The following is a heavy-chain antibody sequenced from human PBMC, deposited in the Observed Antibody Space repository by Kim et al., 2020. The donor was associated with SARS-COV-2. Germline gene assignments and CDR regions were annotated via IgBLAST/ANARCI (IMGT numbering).Heavy chain of an antibody. CDR2: INREGSSR. CDR3: ARVGVGATGFDP. CDR1: GFTFSSYW. Sequence: GGSLRLSCAASGFTFSSYWMHWVRQAPGKGLVWVSRINREGSSRDYADSVKGRFTMSRDNARNTLYLQMNSLRVEDTAVYYCARVGVGATGFDPWGQGTLVTVSS. J-gene: IGHJ5*02. V-gene: IGHV3-74*01. D-gene: IGHD1-26*01.